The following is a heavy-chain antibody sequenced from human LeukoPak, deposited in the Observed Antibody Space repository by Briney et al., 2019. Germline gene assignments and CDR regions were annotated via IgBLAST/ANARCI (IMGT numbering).Heavy chain of an antibody. V-gene: IGHV4-38-2*02. Sequence: PSETLSLTCTVSDYSISSGYYWGWIRQPPGKGLEWIGSIYHSGNTNYSPSLESRVTMSVDTSKNQFSLKLSSVTAADTAVYYCARLRRSRLAEFDYWGQGTLVTVSS. CDR3: ARLRRSRLAEFDY. D-gene: IGHD3-3*02. CDR2: IYHSGNT. J-gene: IGHJ4*02. CDR1: DYSISSGYY.